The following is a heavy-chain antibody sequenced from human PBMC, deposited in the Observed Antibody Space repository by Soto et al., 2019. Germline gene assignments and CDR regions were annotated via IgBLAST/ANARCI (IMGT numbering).Heavy chain of an antibody. V-gene: IGHV4-34*01. CDR3: ARERGRYGSGRKYYYYGMDV. CDR2: INHSGST. D-gene: IGHD3-10*01. Sequence: SETLSLTCAVYGGSFSGYYWSWIRQPPGKGLEWIGEINHSGSTNYNPSLKSRVTISVDTSKNQFSLKLSSVTAADTAVYYCARERGRYGSGRKYYYYGMDVWGQGTTVTVS. J-gene: IGHJ6*02. CDR1: GGSFSGYY.